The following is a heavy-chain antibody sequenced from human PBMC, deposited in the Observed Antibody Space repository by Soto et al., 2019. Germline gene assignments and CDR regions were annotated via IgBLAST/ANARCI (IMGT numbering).Heavy chain of an antibody. D-gene: IGHD3-10*01. CDR3: ARGDMVRGVTRSYYYGMDV. V-gene: IGHV1-18*04. Sequence: QVQLVQSGAEVKKPGASVKVSCKASGYTFTSYGISWVRQAPGQGLEWMGWISAYNGNTNYAQKLQGRVTMTTDPSTSTAYMGLRGLRSDDTAVYYCARGDMVRGVTRSYYYGMDVWGQGTTVTVSS. CDR1: GYTFTSYG. CDR2: ISAYNGNT. J-gene: IGHJ6*02.